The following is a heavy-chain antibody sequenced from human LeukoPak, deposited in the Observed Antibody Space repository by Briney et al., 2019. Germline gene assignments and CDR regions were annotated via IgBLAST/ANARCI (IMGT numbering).Heavy chain of an antibody. CDR3: ARDSVGDYVWGSYRYMRAEGDPFDY. D-gene: IGHD3-16*02. CDR2: ISSSSSYI. J-gene: IGHJ4*02. V-gene: IGHV3-21*01. Sequence: GSLRLSCAASGFTFSSYSMNWVRQAPGKGLEWVSSISSSSSYIYYADSVKGRFTISRDNAKNSLYLQTNSLRAEDTAVYYCARDSVGDYVWGSYRYMRAEGDPFDYWGQGTLVTVSS. CDR1: GFTFSSYS.